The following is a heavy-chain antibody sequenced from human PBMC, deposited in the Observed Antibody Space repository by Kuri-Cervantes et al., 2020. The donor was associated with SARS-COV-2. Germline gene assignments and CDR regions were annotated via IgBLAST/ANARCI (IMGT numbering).Heavy chain of an antibody. Sequence: SETLSLTCTVSGGSISSYYWSWIRQPPGKGLEWIGYIYYSGSTNYNPSLKSRVTMSVDTSKNQFSLKLSSVTAADTAVYYCASTVAGTLGWFDPWGQGTLVTVSS. J-gene: IGHJ5*02. D-gene: IGHD6-19*01. CDR1: GGSISSYY. CDR2: IYYSGST. CDR3: ASTVAGTLGWFDP. V-gene: IGHV4-59*12.